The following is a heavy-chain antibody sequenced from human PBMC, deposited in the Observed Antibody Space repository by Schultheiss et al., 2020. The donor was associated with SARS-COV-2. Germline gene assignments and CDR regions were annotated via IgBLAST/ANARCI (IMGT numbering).Heavy chain of an antibody. Sequence: GGSLRLSCAASGFTFSSYSMNWVRQAPGKGLEWVSYISSSSSTIYYADSVKGRFTISRDNSKNTLYLQMNSLRAEDTAVYYCAGNPRAFDIWGQGTMVTVSS. J-gene: IGHJ3*02. V-gene: IGHV3-48*01. CDR1: GFTFSSYS. D-gene: IGHD1-14*01. CDR2: ISSSSSTI. CDR3: AGNPRAFDI.